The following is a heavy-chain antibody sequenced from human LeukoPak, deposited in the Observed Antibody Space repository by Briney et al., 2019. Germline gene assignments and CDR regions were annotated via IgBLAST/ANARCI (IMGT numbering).Heavy chain of an antibody. Sequence: GGSLRLSCAASGFTFSSYAMHWVRQAPGKGLEWVAVISYDGSNKYYADSVKGRFTISRDNSKNTLYLQMNSLRAEDTAVYYCARDGSITMVRGVIDHGYGPDYWGQGTLVTVSS. CDR1: GFTFSSYA. J-gene: IGHJ4*02. V-gene: IGHV3-30-3*01. CDR2: ISYDGSNK. CDR3: ARDGSITMVRGVIDHGYGPDY. D-gene: IGHD3-10*01.